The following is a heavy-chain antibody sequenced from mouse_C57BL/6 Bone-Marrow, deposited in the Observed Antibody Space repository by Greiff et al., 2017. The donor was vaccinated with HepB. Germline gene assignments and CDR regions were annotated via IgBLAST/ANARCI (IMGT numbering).Heavy chain of an antibody. V-gene: IGHV3-6*01. CDR2: ISYDGSN. J-gene: IGHJ2*01. CDR3: ARENY. Sequence: EVQLQQSGPGLVKPSQSLSLTCSVTGYSITSGYYWNWIRQFPGNKLEWMGNISYDGSNNYNPSLKNRISITRDTSKNQFFLKLNSVTTEDTATYYCARENYWGQGTTLTVSS. CDR1: GYSITSGYY.